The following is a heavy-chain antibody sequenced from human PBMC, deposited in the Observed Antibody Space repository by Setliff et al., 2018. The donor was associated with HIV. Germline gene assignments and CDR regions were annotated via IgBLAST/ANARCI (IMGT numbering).Heavy chain of an antibody. CDR1: GFNFGDYG. J-gene: IGHJ4*02. Sequence: LRLSCTTSGFNFGDYGMSWVRQAPGKGLEWVSFIRNKDYGETTEYAASVKGRFTISRDDSNSIAYLQMSSLTTEDTAVYYCGVGAFEGHSYGWVERYFDYWGQGTLVTV. D-gene: IGHD5-18*01. CDR2: IRNKDYGETT. V-gene: IGHV3-49*04. CDR3: GVGAFEGHSYGWVERYFDY.